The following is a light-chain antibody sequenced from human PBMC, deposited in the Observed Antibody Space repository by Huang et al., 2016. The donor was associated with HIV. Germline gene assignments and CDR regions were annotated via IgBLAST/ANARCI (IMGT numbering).Light chain of an antibody. CDR1: QSVSSY. V-gene: IGKV3-11*01. J-gene: IGKJ3*01. CDR2: DAS. CDR3: QQRSDRPPT. Sequence: EIVLTQSPATLSLSPGERATLSCRASQSVSSYLAGYQQKPGQAPRLLIYDASNRATGIPARFSGSGSGTDFTLTISSLEPEDFAVYYCQQRSDRPPTFGPGTKVDIK.